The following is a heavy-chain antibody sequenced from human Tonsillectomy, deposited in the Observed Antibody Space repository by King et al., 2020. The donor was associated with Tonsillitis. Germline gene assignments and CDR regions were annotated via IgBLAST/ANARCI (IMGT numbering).Heavy chain of an antibody. V-gene: IGHV4-34*01. Sequence: VQLQQWGAGLLKPSETLSLTCAVYGGSFSGYYWSWIRQPPGKGLEWIGEINHSGSTNYNPSLKSRVTISVDTSKNQFSLKLSSVTAADTAVYYCARGDLWFGELLAWGQGTLVTVSS. CDR1: GGSFSGYY. J-gene: IGHJ5*02. CDR2: INHSGST. D-gene: IGHD3-10*01. CDR3: ARGDLWFGELLA.